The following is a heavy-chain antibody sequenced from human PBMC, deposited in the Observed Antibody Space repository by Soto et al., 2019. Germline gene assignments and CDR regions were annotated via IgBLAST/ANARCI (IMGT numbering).Heavy chain of an antibody. Sequence: LTCTVSGGSISSYYWSWIRQPPGKGLEWIGYIYYSGSTNYNPSLKSRVTISVDTSKNQFSLKLSSVTAADTAVYYCARVVAYSSSWFDPWGQGTLVTVSS. J-gene: IGHJ5*02. D-gene: IGHD6-13*01. V-gene: IGHV4-59*01. CDR3: ARVVAYSSSWFDP. CDR2: IYYSGST. CDR1: GGSISSYY.